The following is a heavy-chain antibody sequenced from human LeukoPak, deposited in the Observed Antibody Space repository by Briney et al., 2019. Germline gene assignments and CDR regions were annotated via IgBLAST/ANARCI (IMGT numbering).Heavy chain of an antibody. V-gene: IGHV3-7*01. D-gene: IGHD1-26*01. J-gene: IGHJ4*02. Sequence: GGSLRLSCATFGFAFSDYWMTWVRQVPGKGLEWVANINREGNEKYYVDSVKGRFTISRDNAKNSVDLQMDSLRVGDTAVYYCARVGTWELQRVFDFWGQGTLVTVSS. CDR3: ARVGTWELQRVFDF. CDR2: INREGNEK. CDR1: GFAFSDYW.